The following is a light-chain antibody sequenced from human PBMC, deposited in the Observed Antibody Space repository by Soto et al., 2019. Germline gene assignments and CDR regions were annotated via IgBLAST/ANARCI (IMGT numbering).Light chain of an antibody. CDR2: WAS. Sequence: ILMTQSPDSLAVSLVERSAINCKYSKSVLYGSNNKNYLAWYQQKPGQPPKLLIYWASTRESGVPDRFSGGGSGTDFTLTISSLQAEDVAVYYCQQYYSTPLTFGGGTKVDI. CDR1: KSVLYGSNNKNY. CDR3: QQYYSTPLT. J-gene: IGKJ4*01. V-gene: IGKV4-1*01.